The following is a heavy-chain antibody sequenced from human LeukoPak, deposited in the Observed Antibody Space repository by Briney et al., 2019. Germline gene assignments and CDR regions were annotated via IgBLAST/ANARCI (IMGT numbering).Heavy chain of an antibody. CDR2: IYHSGST. Sequence: SETLSLTCTVSGYSISSGYYWGWIRQPPGKGLEWIGCIYHSGSTYYNPSLKSRVTISVDTSKNQFSLKLSSVTAADTAVYYCARVKDYYHYMDVWGKGTTVTVSS. CDR3: ARVKDYYHYMDV. V-gene: IGHV4-38-2*02. J-gene: IGHJ6*03. CDR1: GYSISSGYY.